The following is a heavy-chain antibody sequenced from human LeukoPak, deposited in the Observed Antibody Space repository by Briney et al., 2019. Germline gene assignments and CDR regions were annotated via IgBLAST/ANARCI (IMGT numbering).Heavy chain of an antibody. V-gene: IGHV4-59*12. Sequence: SETLSLTCSVSSGFISSYYWTWIRQSPGKGLEWIGYIYYSGSTYYNPSLKSRVTMSVDTSKSQFSLKLSSVTAADTAVYYCARAFLGIEEYWGQGTLVTVSS. CDR2: IYYSGST. CDR1: SGFISSYY. J-gene: IGHJ4*02. CDR3: ARAFLGIEEY. D-gene: IGHD7-27*01.